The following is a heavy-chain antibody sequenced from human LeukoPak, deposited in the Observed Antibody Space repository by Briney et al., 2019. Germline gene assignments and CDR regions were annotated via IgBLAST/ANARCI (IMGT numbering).Heavy chain of an antibody. CDR1: GYTLTVYY. V-gene: IGHV1-2*06. Sequence: ASVKVSCKASGYTLTVYYIHWVRQAPGQGLEWMGRINPNSGDTNFAQKFQGRVTMTRDTSISTAYMDLSGLRPDDTAVYYCAREGSGYTYGRGSYFDYGGHGILVTVSS. CDR2: INPNSGDT. CDR3: AREGSGYTYGRGSYFDY. J-gene: IGHJ4*01. D-gene: IGHD5-18*01.